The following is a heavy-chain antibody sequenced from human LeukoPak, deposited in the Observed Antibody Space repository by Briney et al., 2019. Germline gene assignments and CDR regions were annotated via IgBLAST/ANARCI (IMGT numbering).Heavy chain of an antibody. J-gene: IGHJ3*02. CDR2: IYTSGST. CDR1: GGSISSYY. Sequence: SETLSLTCTVSGGSISSYYCSWVRQPAGKGLEWVGRIYTSGSTNYNPSLKSGVTISVDTSKNQFSLKLSSVTAADTAVYYCARESRRRMIVVVIDIWGQGTMVTVSS. D-gene: IGHD3-22*01. CDR3: ARESRRRMIVVVIDI. V-gene: IGHV4-4*07.